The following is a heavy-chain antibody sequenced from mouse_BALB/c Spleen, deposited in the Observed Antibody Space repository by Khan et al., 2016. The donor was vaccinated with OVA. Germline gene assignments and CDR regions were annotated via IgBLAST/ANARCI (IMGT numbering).Heavy chain of an antibody. CDR1: GYTFTSYY. J-gene: IGHJ4*01. V-gene: IGHV1S56*01. Sequence: QVQLKESGPELVKPGASVRISCKASGYTFTSYYIHWVKQRPGQGLEWIGWIYPGNVNTKYNEKFKGKATLTADKSSSTAYMQLSSLTSEDSAVYVCARNGRDAMDYWGQGTSVTVSS. CDR2: IYPGNVNT. CDR3: ARNGRDAMDY.